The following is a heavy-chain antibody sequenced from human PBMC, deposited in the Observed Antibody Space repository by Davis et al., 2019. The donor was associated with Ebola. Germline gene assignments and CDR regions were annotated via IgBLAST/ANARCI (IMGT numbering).Heavy chain of an antibody. V-gene: IGHV1-69*13. CDR2: IIPVFGIP. Sequence: SVKVSCKASGGTFSNYAISWVRQAPGQGLDWMGGIIPVFGIPKYAQKFQGRVTITADESTSTAYMELSSLRSEDTAVYYCARDRYSDGSGYFFEQSHWGQGTMVTVSS. J-gene: IGHJ3*01. D-gene: IGHD3-22*01. CDR3: ARDRYSDGSGYFFEQSH. CDR1: GGTFSNYA.